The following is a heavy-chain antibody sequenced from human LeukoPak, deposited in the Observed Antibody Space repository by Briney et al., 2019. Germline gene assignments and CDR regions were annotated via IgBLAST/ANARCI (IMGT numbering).Heavy chain of an antibody. D-gene: IGHD3-22*01. V-gene: IGHV3-23*01. CDR2: IRGSGGST. CDR3: AKFDYYDSSGYYNKVLDAFDI. J-gene: IGHJ3*02. CDR1: GFTFSAYS. Sequence: GGSLRLSCAASGFTFSAYSMNWVRQAPGKGLEWVSAIRGSGGSTYYADSVKGRFTISRDNSKNTLYLQMNSLRAEDTAVYYCAKFDYYDSSGYYNKVLDAFDIWGQGTMVTVSS.